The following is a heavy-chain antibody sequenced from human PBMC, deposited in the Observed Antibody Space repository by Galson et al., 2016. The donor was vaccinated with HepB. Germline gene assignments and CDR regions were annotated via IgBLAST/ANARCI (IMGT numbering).Heavy chain of an antibody. V-gene: IGHV3-30*04. Sequence: SLRLSCAASGFNFSPYTMHWVRQAPGKGLEWVTLTSYDGTYKYYTDSVKGRFTISRDSSKNTLYLEMNSLRPEDTAIYYCARGHDDVLSGRLDYWGQGTLVTVSS. J-gene: IGHJ4*02. CDR2: TSYDGTYK. CDR3: ARGHDDVLSGRLDY. CDR1: GFNFSPYT. D-gene: IGHD3-3*01.